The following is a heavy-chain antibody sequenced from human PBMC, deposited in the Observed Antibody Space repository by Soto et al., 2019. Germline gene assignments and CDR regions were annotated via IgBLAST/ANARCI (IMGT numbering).Heavy chain of an antibody. Sequence: EVQLVESGAEVKKPGESLRISCQGSGYPFIKYWISWVRQMPGKGLEWMGRINPIDSYTTYSPSFQGHVTISVDKSISTAYLQWSSLKASDSAMYYCARHLLHDNAWTFDYWGQGTLVTVSS. J-gene: IGHJ4*02. D-gene: IGHD1-1*01. CDR1: GYPFIKYW. CDR2: INPIDSYT. CDR3: ARHLLHDNAWTFDY. V-gene: IGHV5-10-1*03.